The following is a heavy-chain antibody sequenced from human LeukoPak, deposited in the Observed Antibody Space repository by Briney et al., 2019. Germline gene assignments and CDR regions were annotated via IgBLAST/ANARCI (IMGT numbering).Heavy chain of an antibody. CDR3: AKGNGYSYGRYYFDY. CDR2: ITASGGDT. D-gene: IGHD5-18*01. J-gene: IGHJ4*02. Sequence: GGSLRLSCAASGFTFSSYAMGWVRQAPGKGLEWVSAITASGGDTYYADSVKGRCTISRDNSKNTLYLQVNSLRAEDTAVYYCAKGNGYSYGRYYFDYWGQGTLVTVSS. V-gene: IGHV3-23*01. CDR1: GFTFSSYA.